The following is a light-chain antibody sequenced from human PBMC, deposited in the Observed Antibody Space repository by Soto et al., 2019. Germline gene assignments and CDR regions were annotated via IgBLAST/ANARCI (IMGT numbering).Light chain of an antibody. CDR1: ESVSDNY. Sequence: EIVLTQSPGTLSLSPGERATLSCRASESVSDNYLASYQQRSGQAPRLVIYGASSRASAVPDRFSGSGSGADFTLTISRLEPEDFAVYYCQQYGSSPLTFGGGTKVEIK. V-gene: IGKV3-20*01. CDR3: QQYGSSPLT. CDR2: GAS. J-gene: IGKJ4*01.